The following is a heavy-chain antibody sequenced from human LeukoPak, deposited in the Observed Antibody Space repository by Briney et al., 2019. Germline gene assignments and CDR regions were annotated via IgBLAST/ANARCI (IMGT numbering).Heavy chain of an antibody. CDR3: ARSGRSYAGGFDY. Sequence: NSSETLSLTCTVSGGSISSTGYFWGWIRQPPGTGLELLGTISYSGTTHYNPSLQSRVTISVDTSKNHFSLKLSSVTAADTAVYYCARSGRSYAGGFDYWGQGTLVTVSS. J-gene: IGHJ4*02. D-gene: IGHD2-2*01. V-gene: IGHV4-39*07. CDR2: ISYSGTT. CDR1: GGSISSTGYF.